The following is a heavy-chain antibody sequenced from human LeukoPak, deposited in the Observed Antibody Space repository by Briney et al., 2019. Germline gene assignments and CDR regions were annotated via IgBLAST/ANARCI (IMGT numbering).Heavy chain of an antibody. D-gene: IGHD3-16*02. V-gene: IGHV4-30-4*08. Sequence: SETLSLTCTVSGGSISSGDYYWSWIRQPPGKGLEWIGYIYYSGSTYYNPSLKSRVTISVDTSKNQFSLKLSSVTAADTAVYYCARVVADLSTYFDYWGQGSLVTVSS. J-gene: IGHJ4*02. CDR3: ARVVADLSTYFDY. CDR2: IYYSGST. CDR1: GGSISSGDYY.